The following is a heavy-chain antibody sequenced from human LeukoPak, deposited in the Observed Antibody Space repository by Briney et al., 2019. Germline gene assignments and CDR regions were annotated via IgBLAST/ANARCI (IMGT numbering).Heavy chain of an antibody. CDR1: GFTFSGYA. D-gene: IGHD3-9*01. J-gene: IGHJ4*02. V-gene: IGHV3-23*01. CDR3: ARDHDNFFDY. Sequence: PGGSLRLSCAASGFTFSGYAMSWVRQAPGKGLEWVSAITTSGDNAYYVDSVKGRLTMSRDNSKNTLYLQMNSLGADDTAVYYCARDHDNFFDYWGQGTLVSVST. CDR2: ITTSGDNA.